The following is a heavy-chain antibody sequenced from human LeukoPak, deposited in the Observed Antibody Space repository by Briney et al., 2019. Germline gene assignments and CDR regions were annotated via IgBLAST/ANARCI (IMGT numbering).Heavy chain of an antibody. CDR2: ISAYNANT. Sequence: ASVKVSCKASGYTFTSFGISWVRQAPGQGLEWMGWISAYNANTNFAQNLQGRVTMTTDTSTSTAYMELRSLRSDDTAVYYCARVQGSSGWYIFDYWGQGTLVTVSS. CDR3: ARVQGSSGWYIFDY. D-gene: IGHD6-19*01. J-gene: IGHJ4*02. V-gene: IGHV1-18*01. CDR1: GYTFTSFG.